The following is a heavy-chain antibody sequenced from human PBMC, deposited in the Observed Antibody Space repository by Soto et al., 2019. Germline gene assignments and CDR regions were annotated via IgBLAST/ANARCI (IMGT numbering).Heavy chain of an antibody. CDR2: INHSGST. J-gene: IGHJ6*02. D-gene: IGHD4-17*01. CDR1: GGSFSGYY. V-gene: IGHV4-34*01. Sequence: QVQLQQWGAGLLKPSETLSLTCAVYGGSFSGYYWSWIRQPPGKGLEWIGEINHSGSTNYNPSLKSRVTISVDTSKNQYSLQLSSVTAADTAVYYCARGSPRTVTRVYYYYGMDVWGQGTTVTVSS. CDR3: ARGSPRTVTRVYYYYGMDV.